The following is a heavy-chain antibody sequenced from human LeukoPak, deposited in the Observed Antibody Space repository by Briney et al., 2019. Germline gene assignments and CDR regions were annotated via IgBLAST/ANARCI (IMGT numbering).Heavy chain of an antibody. Sequence: PGGSLRLSCAASGFTFISYSMNWVRQAPGKGLEWVSSISSSSSYIYYADSVKGRFTISRDNAKNSLYLQMNSLRAEDTAVYYCARGSSGWYDFDYWGQGTLVTVSS. D-gene: IGHD6-19*01. CDR3: ARGSSGWYDFDY. V-gene: IGHV3-21*01. J-gene: IGHJ4*02. CDR2: ISSSSSYI. CDR1: GFTFISYS.